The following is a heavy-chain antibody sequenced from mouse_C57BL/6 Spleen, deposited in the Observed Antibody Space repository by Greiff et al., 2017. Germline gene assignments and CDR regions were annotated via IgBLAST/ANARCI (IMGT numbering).Heavy chain of an antibody. V-gene: IGHV5-17*01. J-gene: IGHJ1*03. CDR1: GFTFSDYG. CDR2: ISSGSSTI. CDR3: ATLGREDWYFDV. D-gene: IGHD4-1*01. Sequence: EVKLVESGGGLVKPGGSLKLSCVASGFTFSDYGMHWVRQAPEKGLEWVAYISSGSSTIYYADTVKGRFTISRDNAKNTLFLQMTSLRSEDTAMYYSATLGREDWYFDVWGTGTTVTVSS.